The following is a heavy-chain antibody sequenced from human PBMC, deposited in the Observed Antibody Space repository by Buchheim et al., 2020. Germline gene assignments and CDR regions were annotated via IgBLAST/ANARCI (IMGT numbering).Heavy chain of an antibody. J-gene: IGHJ5*02. CDR3: ARGFSLPAAMLGWFDP. D-gene: IGHD2-2*01. V-gene: IGHV4-61*02. CDR2: IYTSGST. Sequence: QVQLQESGPGLVKPSQTLSLTCTVSGGSISSGSYYWSWIRQPAGKGLEWIGRIYTSGSTNYNPSLKSRVTISVDTSKNQFSLKLSSVTAADTAVYYCARGFSLPAAMLGWFDPWGQGTL. CDR1: GGSISSGSYY.